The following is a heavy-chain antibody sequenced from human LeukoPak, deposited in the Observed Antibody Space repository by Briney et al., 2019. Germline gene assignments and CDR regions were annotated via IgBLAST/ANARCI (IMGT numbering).Heavy chain of an antibody. D-gene: IGHD6-19*01. CDR1: GVSMSIYY. Sequence: SETLSLTCTVSGVSMSIYYWSWIRQPPGKRLEWIAFISYIGSSNYNPSLTSRATISVDSSKNQFSLKLNSVTAADTAVYYCVGGQVAGAFEIWGQGTMVTVSS. CDR3: VGGQVAGAFEI. J-gene: IGHJ3*02. V-gene: IGHV4-59*01. CDR2: ISYIGSS.